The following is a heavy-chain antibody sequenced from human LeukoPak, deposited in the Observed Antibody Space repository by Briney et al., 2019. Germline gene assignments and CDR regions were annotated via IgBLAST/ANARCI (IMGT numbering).Heavy chain of an antibody. J-gene: IGHJ4*02. V-gene: IGHV3-23*01. Sequence: GGSLRLSCAASRFTFSTYTMSWVRQAPGKGLKWVSAISGSGGSTYYADSVKGRITISRDNSKNTLYLQMNSLRAEDTAVYYCAKGVGYCSGGSCQQFDYWGQGTLVTVSS. CDR3: AKGVGYCSGGSCQQFDY. D-gene: IGHD2-15*01. CDR2: ISGSGGST. CDR1: RFTFSTYT.